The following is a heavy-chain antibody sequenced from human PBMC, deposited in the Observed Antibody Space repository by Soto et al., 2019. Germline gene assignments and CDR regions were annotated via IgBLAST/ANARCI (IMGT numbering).Heavy chain of an antibody. CDR3: ARGGYYYGWFDP. Sequence: SETLSLTCAVSGYSISSGYYWGWIRQPPGKGLEWIGSIYHSGSTYYDPSLKSRVTISVDTSKNQFSLKLSSVTAADTAVYYCARGGYYYGWFDPWGHGTLVTVYS. J-gene: IGHJ5*02. V-gene: IGHV4-38-2*01. CDR2: IYHSGST. CDR1: GYSISSGYY. D-gene: IGHD3-22*01.